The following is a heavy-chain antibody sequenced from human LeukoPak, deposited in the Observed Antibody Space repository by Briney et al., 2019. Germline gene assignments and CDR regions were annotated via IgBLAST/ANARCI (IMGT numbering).Heavy chain of an antibody. Sequence: GGSLRLSCAASGFTVSSNHMSWVRQAPGKGLEWVSVIYSGGSTYYADSVKGRFTISRDNSKNTLYLQMNSLRAEDTAVYYCARSDYGDYFDAFDIWGQGTMVTVSS. CDR1: GFTVSSNH. CDR3: ARSDYGDYFDAFDI. V-gene: IGHV3-53*01. CDR2: IYSGGST. D-gene: IGHD4-17*01. J-gene: IGHJ3*02.